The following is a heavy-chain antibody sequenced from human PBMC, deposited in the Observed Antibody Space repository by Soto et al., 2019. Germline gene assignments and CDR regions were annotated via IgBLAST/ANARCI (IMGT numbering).Heavy chain of an antibody. CDR2: IKSKTDGGTT. CDR3: RLDYFYYGMDV. Sequence: GGSLRLSCAASGFSFRNAWMSWVRQAPGKGLEWVGRIKSKTDGGTTDYAAPVKGRFTISRDNSKNTLYLQMNSLKTEDTAVYYCRLDYFYYGMDVWGQGTTVTVYS. CDR1: GFSFRNAW. V-gene: IGHV3-15*01. J-gene: IGHJ6*02.